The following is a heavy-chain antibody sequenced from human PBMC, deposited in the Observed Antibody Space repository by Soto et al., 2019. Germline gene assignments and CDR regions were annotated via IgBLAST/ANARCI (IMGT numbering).Heavy chain of an antibody. D-gene: IGHD2-15*01. CDR2: ISYDGSNK. CDR3: ARDPGCSGGSCYFDY. V-gene: IGHV3-30-3*01. Sequence: GGALRVSCASSVFTFSIYAMHWVRQAPGKGLEWVAVISYDGSNKYYADSVKGRFTISLDNSKNTLYLQMNSLRAEDTAVYYCARDPGCSGGSCYFDYWGQGTMVTVSS. J-gene: IGHJ4*02. CDR1: VFTFSIYA.